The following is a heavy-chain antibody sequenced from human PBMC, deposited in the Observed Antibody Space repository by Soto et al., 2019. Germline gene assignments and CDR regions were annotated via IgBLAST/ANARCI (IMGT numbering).Heavy chain of an antibody. Sequence: GGSLILSCAASGFTFSSYAMSWVRQAPGKGLEWVSAISGSGGSTYYADSVKGRFTISRDNSKNTLYLQMNSLRAEDTAVYYCAKIHSSSWYTYYYYGMDVWGQGTTVTVSS. J-gene: IGHJ6*02. D-gene: IGHD6-13*01. V-gene: IGHV3-23*01. CDR2: ISGSGGST. CDR1: GFTFSSYA. CDR3: AKIHSSSWYTYYYYGMDV.